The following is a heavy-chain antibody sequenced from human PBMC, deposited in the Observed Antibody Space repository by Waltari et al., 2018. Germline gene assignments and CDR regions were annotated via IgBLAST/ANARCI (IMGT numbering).Heavy chain of an antibody. D-gene: IGHD2-21*01. V-gene: IGHV4-39*07. J-gene: IGHJ4*01. CDR3: ARGLGAIY. CDR2: FSYNGNT. CDR1: GGSITTITYF. Sequence: QLQMPESGPRPVRLSATLSPTRAVSGGSITTITYFWGWPRQPPGQGLEWLASFSYNGNTYDTPSLKSRVTISGDTSKNQFSLVLTSVTAADTAVYYCARGLGAIYWGHGTLVTVSS.